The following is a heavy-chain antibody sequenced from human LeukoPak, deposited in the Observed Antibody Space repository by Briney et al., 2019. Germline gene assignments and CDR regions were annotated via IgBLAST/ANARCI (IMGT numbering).Heavy chain of an antibody. V-gene: IGHV4-59*11. CDR1: GGSISSHY. CDR2: IYYSGST. J-gene: IGHJ5*02. CDR3: ARESGFANNWFDP. D-gene: IGHD3-10*01. Sequence: SETLSLTCTVSGGSISSHYWSWIRQPPGKGLEWIGYIYYSGSTNYNPSLKSRVTISVDTSKNQFSLKPSSVTAADTAVYYCARESGFANNWFDPWGQGTLVTVSS.